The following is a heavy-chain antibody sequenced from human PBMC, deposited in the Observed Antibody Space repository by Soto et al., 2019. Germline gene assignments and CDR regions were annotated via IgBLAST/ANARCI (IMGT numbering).Heavy chain of an antibody. CDR1: GFTFSSYG. CDR2: ISYDGSNK. J-gene: IGHJ6*03. Sequence: VQLVESGGGVVQPGRSLRLSCAASGFTFSSYGMHWVRQAPGKGLEWVAVISYDGSNKYYADSVKGRFTISRDNSKNTLYLQMNSLRAEDTAVYYCAKDPGGVVAAYYYMDVWGKGTTVTVSS. CDR3: AKDPGGVVAAYYYMDV. D-gene: IGHD2-15*01. V-gene: IGHV3-30*18.